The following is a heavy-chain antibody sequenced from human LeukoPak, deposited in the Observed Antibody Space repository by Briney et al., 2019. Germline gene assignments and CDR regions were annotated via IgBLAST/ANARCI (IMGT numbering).Heavy chain of an antibody. CDR3: ARGSEDIVVVVAAQGDAFDI. CDR2: ISAYNGNT. D-gene: IGHD2-15*01. Sequence: ASVKVSCKASGYTFTGYYMHWVRQAPGQGLEWMGWISAYNGNTNYAQKLQGRVTMTTDTSTSTAYMELRSLRSDDTAVYYCARGSEDIVVVVAAQGDAFDIWGQGTMVTVSS. CDR1: GYTFTGYY. V-gene: IGHV1-18*04. J-gene: IGHJ3*02.